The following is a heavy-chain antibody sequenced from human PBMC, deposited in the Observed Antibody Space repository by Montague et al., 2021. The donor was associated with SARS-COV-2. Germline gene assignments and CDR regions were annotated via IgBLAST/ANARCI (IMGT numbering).Heavy chain of an antibody. V-gene: IGHV6-1*01. J-gene: IGHJ5*02. Sequence: CAISGDSVASNDATWNWDRQSSERGLEWLGMTYYRSKWYNEYAISVKSRITVNPDTSKNQFSLLLNSVTPEDTAVYYCARGWQKRFDPWGQGTLVTGSS. CDR3: ARGWQKRFDP. CDR2: TYYRSKWYN. D-gene: IGHD5-24*01. CDR1: GDSVASNDAT.